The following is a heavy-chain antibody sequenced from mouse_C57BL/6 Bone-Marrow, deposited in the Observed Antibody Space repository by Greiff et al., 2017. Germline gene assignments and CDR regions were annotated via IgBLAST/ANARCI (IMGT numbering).Heavy chain of an antibody. CDR2: IDPANGNT. D-gene: IGHD2-5*01. CDR3: ARGSNYGPLAMDY. V-gene: IGHV14-3*01. Sequence: VQLKESVAELVRPGASVKLSCTASGFNIKNTYMHWVKQRPEQGLEWIGRIDPANGNTKYAPKFQGKATITADTSSNTAYLQLSSLTSEDTAIYYCARGSNYGPLAMDYWGQGTSVTVSS. J-gene: IGHJ4*01. CDR1: GFNIKNTY.